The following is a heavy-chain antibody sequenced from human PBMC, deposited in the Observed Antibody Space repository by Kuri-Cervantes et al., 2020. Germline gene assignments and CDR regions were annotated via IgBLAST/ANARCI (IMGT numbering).Heavy chain of an antibody. Sequence: GGSLRLSCAVYGGSFSGYYWTWIRQPPGKGLEWVAVIWYDGSHKYYADSVKGRFTISRDNSKNTLYLQMNSLRAEDTAVYYSAKCGTYNYYYMDVWGKGTTVTVSS. CDR1: GGSFSGYY. CDR2: IWYDGSHK. CDR3: AKCGTYNYYYMDV. V-gene: IGHV3-30*02. D-gene: IGHD1-7*01. J-gene: IGHJ6*03.